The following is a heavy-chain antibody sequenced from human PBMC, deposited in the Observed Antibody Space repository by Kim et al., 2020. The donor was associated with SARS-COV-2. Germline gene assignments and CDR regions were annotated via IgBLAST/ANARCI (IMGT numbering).Heavy chain of an antibody. Sequence: GGSLRLSCAASGFTFSSYAMHWVRQAPGKGLEWVAVIWYDGSNKYYADSVKGRFTISRDNSKNTLYLQMNSLRAEDTAVYYCAKPITMVRGAGAFDYWGQGTLVTVSS. V-gene: IGHV3-33*06. CDR1: GFTFSSYA. CDR2: IWYDGSNK. D-gene: IGHD3-10*01. CDR3: AKPITMVRGAGAFDY. J-gene: IGHJ4*02.